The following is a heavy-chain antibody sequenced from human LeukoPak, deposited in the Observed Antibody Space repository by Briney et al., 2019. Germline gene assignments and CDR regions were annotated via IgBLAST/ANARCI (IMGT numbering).Heavy chain of an antibody. CDR2: ISSSSSTI. CDR1: GITFSSYS. CDR3: ARDYGGSSPFDC. D-gene: IGHD4-23*01. J-gene: IGHJ4*02. Sequence: PGGSLRLSCVASGITFSSYSMNWVRQAPGKGLEWVSYISSSSSTIYYADSVKGRFTVSRDNAKNSLYLQLYSLRAEDTAVYYCARDYGGSSPFDCWGQGILVTVSS. V-gene: IGHV3-48*01.